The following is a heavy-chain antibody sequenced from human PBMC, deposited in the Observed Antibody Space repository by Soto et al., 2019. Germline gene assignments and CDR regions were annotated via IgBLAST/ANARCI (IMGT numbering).Heavy chain of an antibody. J-gene: IGHJ6*02. CDR1: GGSIRSYY. V-gene: IGHV4-59*01. Sequence: SETLSLTCTVSGGSIRSYYWTWIRQPPGKGLELIGYIYYSGSTRYNPSLKSRVTISVDMSKNQFSLKLSSVIAADTAVYYCARAYGGFDNGLDVWGQGTAVTVSS. CDR2: IYYSGST. CDR3: ARAYGGFDNGLDV. D-gene: IGHD5-12*01.